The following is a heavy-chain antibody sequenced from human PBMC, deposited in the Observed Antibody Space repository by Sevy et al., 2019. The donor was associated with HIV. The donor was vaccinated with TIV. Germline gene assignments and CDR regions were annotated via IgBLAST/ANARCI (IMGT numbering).Heavy chain of an antibody. CDR1: GFTFNMYG. J-gene: IGHJ3*02. CDR2: IWYDGSIK. Sequence: GGSLRLSCAASGFTFNMYGMHWVRQAPGKGLEWVGQIWYDGSIKKYADSAKGRFTISRDNSKSTLYLQMNSLRGEDTAVYFCASEHNWDDAFDIWGQGTMVTVSS. V-gene: IGHV3-33*08. D-gene: IGHD1-1*01. CDR3: ASEHNWDDAFDI.